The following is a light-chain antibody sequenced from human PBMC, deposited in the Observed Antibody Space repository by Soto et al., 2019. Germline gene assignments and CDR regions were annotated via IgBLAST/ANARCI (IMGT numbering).Light chain of an antibody. V-gene: IGKV3-20*01. J-gene: IGKJ5*01. CDR2: GAS. CDR1: QSVSSR. Sequence: EIVLTHSPGTLSLSPGERPTLPFRASQSVSSRLAWYQQKPGQAPRLLISGASSRATGIPDRFSGSGSGTDFTLTISRLEPEDFALYYCQQYVTSAITFGQGTRLEIK. CDR3: QQYVTSAIT.